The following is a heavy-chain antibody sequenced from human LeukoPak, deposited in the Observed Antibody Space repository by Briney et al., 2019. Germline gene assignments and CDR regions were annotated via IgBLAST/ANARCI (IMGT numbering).Heavy chain of an antibody. V-gene: IGHV1-46*01. CDR2: INPSGGST. D-gene: IGHD6-19*01. J-gene: IGHJ3*02. CDR3: ARGGRERYSSGWADAFDI. Sequence: ASVKVSCKASGYTFTGYYMHWVRQAPGQGLEWMGIINPSGGSTNYAHKFQGRVTMTRDTSTSTVYMELSSLSSEDTAVYYCARGGRERYSSGWADAFDIWGQGTMVTVSS. CDR1: GYTFTGYY.